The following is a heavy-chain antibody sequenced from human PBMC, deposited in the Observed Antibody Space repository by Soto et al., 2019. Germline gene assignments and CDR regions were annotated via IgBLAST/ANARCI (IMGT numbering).Heavy chain of an antibody. Sequence: PGGSLRLSCVASGFTFNNYGMHWVRQAPGEGLEWVAVIWYDGSNKLYADSVKGRFTISRDNSKNTLYLQMSSLRAEDTATYYCARGIPASGVDFWGQGTLVTVSS. J-gene: IGHJ4*02. CDR2: IWYDGSNK. D-gene: IGHD6-13*01. CDR3: ARGIPASGVDF. CDR1: GFTFNNYG. V-gene: IGHV3-33*01.